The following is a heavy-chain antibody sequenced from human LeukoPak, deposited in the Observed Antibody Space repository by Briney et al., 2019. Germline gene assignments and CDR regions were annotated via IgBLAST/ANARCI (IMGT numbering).Heavy chain of an antibody. CDR1: GYTFSDYT. D-gene: IGHD3-10*01. V-gene: IGHV7-4-1*01. CDR2: INTNTGNP. Sequence: GASVKVSCKTSGYTFSDYTINWVRQAPGQGLEWMGWINTNTGNPTYARDFRGRFVLSVDTSVNTAYLEISGLKTEDTAVYYCARSSRGVIGLLDYWGQGALVAASS. J-gene: IGHJ4*02. CDR3: ARSSRGVIGLLDY.